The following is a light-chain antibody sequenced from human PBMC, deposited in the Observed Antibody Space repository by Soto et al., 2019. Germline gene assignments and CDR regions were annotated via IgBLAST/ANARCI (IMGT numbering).Light chain of an antibody. CDR2: RND. CDR1: SSNIGRKF. Sequence: QSVLAQPPSVSGTPGQRVTISCSGFSSNIGRKFVYWYQQAPGTAPKLLIYRNDERLSGVPDRFSGSRSGTSASLAISGLRSEDEADYFCAAWDDTRTGPYVFGSGTKLTVL. J-gene: IGLJ1*01. V-gene: IGLV1-47*01. CDR3: AAWDDTRTGPYV.